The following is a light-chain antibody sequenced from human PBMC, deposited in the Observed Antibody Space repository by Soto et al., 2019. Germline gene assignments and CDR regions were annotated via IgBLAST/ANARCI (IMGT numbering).Light chain of an antibody. CDR2: LNGDGSQ. J-gene: IGLJ2*01. Sequence: QPVLTQSPAASASLGASVKLTCTLSSGHTNYAIAWHQQRPDKGPRYLMKLNGDGSQTKGGGIPDRFSGSSSGAERYLTISRLQSEDEADYYCQTWGTGTVVFGGGTKLTVL. CDR1: SGHTNYA. CDR3: QTWGTGTVV. V-gene: IGLV4-69*02.